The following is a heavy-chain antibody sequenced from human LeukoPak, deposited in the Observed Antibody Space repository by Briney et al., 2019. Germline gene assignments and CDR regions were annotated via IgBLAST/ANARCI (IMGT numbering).Heavy chain of an antibody. Sequence: SETLSLTCTVSGGSISSSTYYWGWIRQPPGKGLEWIGHIYYSGSTYYNPSLESRVTISVDTSKNQFSLKLTSVTAADTAVYYCATDHYYGFGTDAFDIWGQGTMVTVSS. CDR3: ATDHYYGFGTDAFDI. V-gene: IGHV4-39*07. D-gene: IGHD3-10*01. CDR1: GGSISSSTYY. CDR2: IYYSGST. J-gene: IGHJ3*02.